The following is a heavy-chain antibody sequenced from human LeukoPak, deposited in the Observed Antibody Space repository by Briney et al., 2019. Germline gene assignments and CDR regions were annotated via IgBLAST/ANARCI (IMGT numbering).Heavy chain of an antibody. Sequence: SGTLSLTCTVSGGSISSYYWSWIWQPPGKGLEWVGYIYYSVSTNYNTSLKSRVTISVDTSKNKFSLKLSALTASGTAVYYCARNYYYDSSDRGFDIWGQGTMVTVSS. V-gene: IGHV4-59*01. CDR1: GGSISSYY. CDR2: IYYSVST. D-gene: IGHD3-22*01. J-gene: IGHJ3*02. CDR3: ARNYYYDSSDRGFDI.